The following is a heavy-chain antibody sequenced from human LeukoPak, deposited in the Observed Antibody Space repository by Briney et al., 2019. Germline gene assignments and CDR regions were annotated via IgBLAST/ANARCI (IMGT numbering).Heavy chain of an antibody. CDR1: GFTFSDYY. J-gene: IGHJ4*02. CDR2: ISSSGSYT. CDR3: ARGSGYYDRVLDY. V-gene: IGHV3-11*03. Sequence: KPGGSLRLSCAASGFTFSDYYMSWIRQAPGKGLEWVSYISSSGSYTNYADSVKGRFTISRDNAKNSLYLQMNSLRAEDTAVYSCARGSGYYDRVLDYWGQGTLVTVSS. D-gene: IGHD3-22*01.